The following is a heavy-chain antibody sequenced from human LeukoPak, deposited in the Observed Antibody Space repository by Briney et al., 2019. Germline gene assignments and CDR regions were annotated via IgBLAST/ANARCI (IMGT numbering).Heavy chain of an antibody. CDR1: GFTFSSYS. D-gene: IGHD2-8*01. V-gene: IGHV3-48*02. Sequence: GSLRLSCAASGFTFSSYSMNWVRQAPGKGLEWVSYISSSSSTIYYADSVKGRFTISRDNAKNSLYLQMNSLRDEDTAVYYCARDRWDIVLMVYAITPRGIDYWGQGTLVTVSS. CDR2: ISSSSSTI. J-gene: IGHJ4*02. CDR3: ARDRWDIVLMVYAITPRGIDY.